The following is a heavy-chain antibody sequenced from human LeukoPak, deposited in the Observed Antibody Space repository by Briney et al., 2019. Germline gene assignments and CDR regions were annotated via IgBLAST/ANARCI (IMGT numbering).Heavy chain of an antibody. V-gene: IGHV3-11*01. CDR3: ARQIIVATIQPYFDY. D-gene: IGHD1-1*01. J-gene: IGHJ4*02. Sequence: GGSLRLSCAASGFTFSDYYMSWIRQAPGKGLEWVSYISSSGSTIYYADSVKGRFTISRDNAKNSLYLQMNSLRAEDTAVYYCARQIIVATIQPYFDYWGQGTLVNVSS. CDR2: ISSSGSTI. CDR1: GFTFSDYY.